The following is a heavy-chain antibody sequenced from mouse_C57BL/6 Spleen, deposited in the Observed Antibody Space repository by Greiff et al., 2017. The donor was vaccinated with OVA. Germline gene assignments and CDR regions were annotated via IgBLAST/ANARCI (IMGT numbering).Heavy chain of an antibody. CDR1: GYSFTDYY. V-gene: IGHV1-42*01. CDR3: ARGRDYDVYAMDY. Sequence: VQLKESGPELVKPGASVKISCKASGYSFTDYYMNWVKQSPEKSLEWIGEINPSTGGTTYNQKFKAKATLTVDKSSSTASMQLKSLTSEDSAVYYCARGRDYDVYAMDYWGQGTSVTVSS. D-gene: IGHD2-4*01. CDR2: INPSTGGT. J-gene: IGHJ4*01.